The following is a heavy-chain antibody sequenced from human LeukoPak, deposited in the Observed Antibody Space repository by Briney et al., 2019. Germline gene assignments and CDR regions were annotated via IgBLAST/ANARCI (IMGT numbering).Heavy chain of an antibody. CDR2: IYHSGST. D-gene: IGHD2-2*01. V-gene: IGHV4-30-2*01. J-gene: IGHJ4*02. CDR3: ARGIVVVPGHYYFDY. CDR1: GGSISSGGYY. Sequence: SETLSLTCTVSGGSISSGGYYWSWIRQPPGKGLEWIGYIYHSGSTYYNPSLKSRVTISVDRSKNQFSLKLSSVTAADTAVYYCARGIVVVPGHYYFDYWGQGTLVTVSS.